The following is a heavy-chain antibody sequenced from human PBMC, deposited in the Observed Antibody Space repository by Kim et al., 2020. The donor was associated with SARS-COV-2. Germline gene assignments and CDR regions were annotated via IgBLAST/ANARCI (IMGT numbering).Heavy chain of an antibody. D-gene: IGHD5-12*01. CDR3: ARALVWWPMS. CDR1: GFMFSHYE. Sequence: GGSLRLSCTASGFMFSHYEMNWVRQAPGKGLEWISYISSSGTTTYYGDSVKGRFTVSRDNGKNSLYLQMNSLRAEDTAFYYCARALVWWPMSWGQGTLVT. J-gene: IGHJ4*02. V-gene: IGHV3-48*03. CDR2: ISSSGTTT.